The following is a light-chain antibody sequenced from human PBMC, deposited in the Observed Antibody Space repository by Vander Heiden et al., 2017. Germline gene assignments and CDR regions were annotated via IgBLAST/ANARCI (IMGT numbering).Light chain of an antibody. CDR3: CSYAGTITYV. CDR2: EVD. V-gene: IGLV2-23*02. J-gene: IGLJ1*01. Sequence: QSSLTQPPSVSGSPGQSINSSCTGSSSDVGTYNLVSWFQQHQGKAPKLMIYEVDKRPSGVSNRFSGSKSGNTASLTISGLQAEDESDYYCCSYAGTITYVFGTGTKVTVL. CDR1: SSDVGTYNL.